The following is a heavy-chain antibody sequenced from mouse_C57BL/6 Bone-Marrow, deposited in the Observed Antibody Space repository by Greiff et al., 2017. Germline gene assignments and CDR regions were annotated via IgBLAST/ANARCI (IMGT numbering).Heavy chain of an antibody. D-gene: IGHD2-1*01. Sequence: QVQLQQPGAELVRPGSSVKLSCKASGYTFTSYWMHWVKQRPIQGLEWIGNIDPSDSETHYNQKFKDKATLTVDKSSSTAYMQLSSLTSEDSAVYYCARFSYGNYVSYWYFDVWGTGTTVTVSS. V-gene: IGHV1-52*01. J-gene: IGHJ1*03. CDR1: GYTFTSYW. CDR2: IDPSDSET. CDR3: ARFSYGNYVSYWYFDV.